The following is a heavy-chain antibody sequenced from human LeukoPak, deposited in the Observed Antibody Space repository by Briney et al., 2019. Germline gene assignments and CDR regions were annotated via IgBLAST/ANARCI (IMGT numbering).Heavy chain of an antibody. CDR1: GGSISSYY. CDR3: ARGYRSSTSCYRDWFDP. J-gene: IGHJ5*02. D-gene: IGHD2-2*02. V-gene: IGHV4-4*09. Sequence: PSETLSLTCTVSGGSISSYYWSWIRQPPGKGLEWIGYIYTSGSTNYNPSLKSRVTISVDTSKNQFSLKLSSVTAADTAVYYCARGYRSSTSCYRDWFDPWGQGTLVTVSS. CDR2: IYTSGST.